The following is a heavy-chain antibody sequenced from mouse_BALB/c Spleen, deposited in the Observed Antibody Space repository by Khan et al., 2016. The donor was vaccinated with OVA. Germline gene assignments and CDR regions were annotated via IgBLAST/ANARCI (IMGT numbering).Heavy chain of an antibody. CDR2: INPSNNYT. J-gene: IGHJ3*01. D-gene: IGHD2-1*01. CDR1: GYFFTSYT. Sequence: QVQLKQSGAELARPWVSVKMSCNVSGYFFTSYTTHWIRQRFGQAQVWSGHINPSNNYTNYNQNFKDKAALIVDKSSSTAYMQLSSLTSEDSAVYYYERERNYHEADDWFAYWGQGTLVTVSA. V-gene: IGHV1-4*01. CDR3: ERERNYHEADDWFAY.